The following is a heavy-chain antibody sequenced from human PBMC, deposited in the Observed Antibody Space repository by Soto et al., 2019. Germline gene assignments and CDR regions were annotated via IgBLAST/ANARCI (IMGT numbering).Heavy chain of an antibody. D-gene: IGHD2-15*01. J-gene: IGHJ5*02. CDR1: GFTFSDYY. CDR2: ISSSGSTI. CDR3: ARGLHYCSGGSCPPWFDP. Sequence: PGGSLRLSCAASGFTFSDYYMSWLRQAPGKGLEWVSYISSSGSTIYYADSVKGRFTISRDNAKNSLYLQMNSLRAEDTAVYYCARGLHYCSGGSCPPWFDPWGQGTLVTVSS. V-gene: IGHV3-11*01.